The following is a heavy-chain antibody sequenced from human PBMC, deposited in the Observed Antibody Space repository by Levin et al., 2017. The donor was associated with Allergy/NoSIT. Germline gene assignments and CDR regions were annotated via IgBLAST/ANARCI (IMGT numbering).Heavy chain of an antibody. Sequence: SGGSLRLSCTVSGGSVSSRSFWWGWIRQPPGKGLEWIGSVYYSGTTYYSPSLKSRVIISLDTSKNHFSLKLSSVTAADTAVYYCASRSSSSGWYYDYWGQGTLVTVSS. J-gene: IGHJ4*02. CDR3: ASRSSSSGWYYDY. CDR2: VYYSGTT. D-gene: IGHD6-19*01. V-gene: IGHV4-39*07. CDR1: GGSVSSRSFW.